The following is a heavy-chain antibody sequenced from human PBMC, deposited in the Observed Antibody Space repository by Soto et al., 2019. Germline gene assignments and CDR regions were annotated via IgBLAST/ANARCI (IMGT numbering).Heavy chain of an antibody. J-gene: IGHJ5*02. V-gene: IGHV4-31*03. CDR2: IYYSGST. D-gene: IGHD2-15*01. CDR1: GGSISSGGYY. CDR3: ARVRYCSGGSCYPRFDP. Sequence: QVQLQESGPGLVKPSQTLSLTCTVSGGSISSGGYYWSWIRQHPGKGLEWIGYIYYSGSTFYNPSLKSRVTISVDTSKNQFSLKLSSVTAADTAVYYCARVRYCSGGSCYPRFDPWGQGTLVTVSS.